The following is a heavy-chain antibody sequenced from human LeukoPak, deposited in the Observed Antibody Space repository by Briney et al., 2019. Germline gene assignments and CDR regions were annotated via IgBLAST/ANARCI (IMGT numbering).Heavy chain of an antibody. Sequence: GGSLRLSCAASGFTFSSSAMSWVRQAPGRGLEWVSTISNNGGYTYYADSVQGRFTISRDNSKSTLCLQMNSLRAEDTAVYYCAKQLGYCSDGSCYFPYWGQGTLVTVSS. CDR3: AKQLGYCSDGSCYFPY. V-gene: IGHV3-23*01. CDR2: ISNNGGYT. J-gene: IGHJ4*02. CDR1: GFTFSSSA. D-gene: IGHD2-15*01.